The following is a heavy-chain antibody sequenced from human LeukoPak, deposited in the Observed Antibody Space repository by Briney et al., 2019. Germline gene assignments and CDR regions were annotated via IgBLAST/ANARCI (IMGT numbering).Heavy chain of an antibody. Sequence: GGSLRLSCAASGFTFSSYSMNWVRQAPGKGLEWVSSISSSSSYIHYADSVRGRFTISRDNAKNSLYLQMNSLRAGDTAVYYCARVTVAGCDPWGQGTLVTVSS. CDR2: ISSSSSYI. J-gene: IGHJ5*02. D-gene: IGHD6-19*01. CDR3: ARVTVAGCDP. CDR1: GFTFSSYS. V-gene: IGHV3-21*01.